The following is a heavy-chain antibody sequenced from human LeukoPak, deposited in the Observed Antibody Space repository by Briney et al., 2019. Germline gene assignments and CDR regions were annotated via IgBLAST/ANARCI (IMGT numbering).Heavy chain of an antibody. D-gene: IGHD5-18*01. CDR3: ARMDMDTAMVTNYLDH. CDR1: GYTFTNNY. CDR2: IHPSGSST. J-gene: IGHJ4*02. Sequence: ASVTLSCKSSGYTFTNNYMHWVRQAPGQGLEWMGVIHPSGSSTNYAQKFQGRVIMTKDTSTSTVYIELKSLKSEDTAVYYCARMDMDTAMVTNYLDHWGQGTLVTVSS. V-gene: IGHV1-46*01.